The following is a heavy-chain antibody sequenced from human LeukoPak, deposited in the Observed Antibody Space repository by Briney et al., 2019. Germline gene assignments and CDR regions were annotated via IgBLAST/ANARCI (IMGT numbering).Heavy chain of an antibody. CDR2: ISSSGSTI. D-gene: IGHD3-3*01. V-gene: IGHV3-48*01. CDR1: GFSFSSYS. J-gene: IGHJ4*02. Sequence: PGGSLRLSCAASGFSFSSYSMNWVRQAPGKGLEWISYISSSGSTIYYADSLKGRFTISRDNAKNSLSLQMNSLRAEDTAVYYCARDKVFRFLEQPDPYFDYWGQGTLVTVSS. CDR3: ARDKVFRFLEQPDPYFDY.